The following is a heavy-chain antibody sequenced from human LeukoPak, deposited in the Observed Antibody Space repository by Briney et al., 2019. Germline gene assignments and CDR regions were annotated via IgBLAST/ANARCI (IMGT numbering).Heavy chain of an antibody. CDR1: GFTFSSYS. V-gene: IGHV3-48*04. CDR2: ISSSSSTM. CDR3: APKRPGGFDY. J-gene: IGHJ4*02. D-gene: IGHD3-10*01. Sequence: GGSLRLSCAASGFTFSSYSMNWVRQAPGKGLEWVSYISSSSSTMYYADSVKGRFTISRDNAKNSLYLQMNSLRAEDTAVYYCAPKRPGGFDYWGQGTLVTVSS.